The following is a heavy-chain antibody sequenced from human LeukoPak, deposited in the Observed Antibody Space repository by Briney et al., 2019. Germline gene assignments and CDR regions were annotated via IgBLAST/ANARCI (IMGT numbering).Heavy chain of an antibody. CDR2: ISGSGSST. J-gene: IGHJ4*02. CDR1: GFTFSSYA. V-gene: IGHV3-23*01. CDR3: AKFRGRTGYYFDY. Sequence: GGSLRLSCAASGFTFSSYAMSWVRQAPGKGLEWVSAISGSGSSTYYADSVKGRFTISRDNSKNTLYLQMNSLRAEDTAVYYCAKFRGRTGYYFDYWGQGTLVTVSS. D-gene: IGHD2-8*02.